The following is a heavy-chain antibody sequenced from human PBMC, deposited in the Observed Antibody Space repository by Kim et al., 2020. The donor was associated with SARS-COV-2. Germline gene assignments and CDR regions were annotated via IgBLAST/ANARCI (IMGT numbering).Heavy chain of an antibody. J-gene: IGHJ4*02. CDR2: IYYSGST. CDR3: ARVRPGAAAEYFDY. D-gene: IGHD6-13*01. Sequence: SETLSLTCTVSGGSISSYYWSWIRQPPGKGLEWIGYIYYSGSTNYNPSLKSRVTISVDTSKNQFSLKLSSVTAADTAVYYCARVRPGAAAEYFDYWGQGTLVTVSS. CDR1: GGSISSYY. V-gene: IGHV4-59*13.